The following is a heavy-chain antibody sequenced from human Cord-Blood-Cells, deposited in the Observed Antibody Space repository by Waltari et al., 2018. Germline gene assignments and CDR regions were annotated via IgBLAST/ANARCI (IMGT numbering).Heavy chain of an antibody. CDR1: GGSISSGDYY. D-gene: IGHD1-26*01. CDR3: ARVGATTRSRFDP. Sequence: SLTCTVSGGSISSGDYYWSWIRQPPGKGLEWIGYIYYSGSTYYNPSLKSRVTISVDTSKNQFSLKLSSVTAADTAVYYCARVGATTRSRFDPWGQGTLVTVSS. J-gene: IGHJ5*02. V-gene: IGHV4-30-4*01. CDR2: IYYSGST.